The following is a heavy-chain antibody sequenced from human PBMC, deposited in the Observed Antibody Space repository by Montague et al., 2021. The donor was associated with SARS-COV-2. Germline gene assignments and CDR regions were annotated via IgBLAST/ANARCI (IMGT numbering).Heavy chain of an antibody. CDR3: AKEREVVRAARTLVAFD. Sequence: SETLSLTCAVYGWTFSVSYLSWLRQSTSSGVGRVAVINHSKNANYNPSMERRDSVSVDTSKHQFTLKLTSMTAADTAMYYCAKEREVVRAARTLVAFD. J-gene: IGHJ3*01. V-gene: IGHV4-34*01. CDR2: INHSKNA. D-gene: IGHD2-2*01. CDR1: GWTFSVSY.